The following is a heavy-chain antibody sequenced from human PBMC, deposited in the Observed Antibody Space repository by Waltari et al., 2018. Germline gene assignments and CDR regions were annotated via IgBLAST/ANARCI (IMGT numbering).Heavy chain of an antibody. V-gene: IGHV3-74*01. CDR3: VRDSRYSMDV. Sequence: EVQLVESGGGLVQSGGSLRLSCTASGFTFSDCLMHWVRQAPGKGLVWVSRIYSDGSNTIYADSVKGRFTISRDNAKNTLFLQLNSLRAEDTAVYYCVRDSRYSMDVWGQGTTVTVSS. J-gene: IGHJ6*02. CDR2: IYSDGSNT. D-gene: IGHD3-9*01. CDR1: GFTFSDCL.